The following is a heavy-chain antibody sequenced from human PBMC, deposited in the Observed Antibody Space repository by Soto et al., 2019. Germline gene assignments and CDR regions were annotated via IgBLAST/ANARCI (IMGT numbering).Heavy chain of an antibody. V-gene: IGHV1-18*01. D-gene: IGHD3-22*01. Sequence: VLLNVSCKPSGYTLTNYGISWSRQATGQGLEWMGWISTYNGNTNYAQKVQGRVTMTTDTSTSTAYMELRSLRSDDTAMYYCARGGVYNYDSSGLFYFDYWGQGTLVTVSS. CDR3: ARGGVYNYDSSGLFYFDY. J-gene: IGHJ4*02. CDR2: ISTYNGNT. CDR1: GYTLTNYG.